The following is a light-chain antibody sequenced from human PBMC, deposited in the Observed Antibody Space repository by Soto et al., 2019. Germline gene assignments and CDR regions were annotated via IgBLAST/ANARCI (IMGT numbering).Light chain of an antibody. Sequence: EIVLTQSPGTLSLSPGERATLSCRASQSVSSSYLAWYQQKPGQAPRLLIYGASSRATGIPDRFSGSGSETDFTLTISRLEPEDSAVYYCQQYGRSRYTLGQGTKLEIK. J-gene: IGKJ2*01. CDR1: QSVSSSY. CDR3: QQYGRSRYT. CDR2: GAS. V-gene: IGKV3-20*01.